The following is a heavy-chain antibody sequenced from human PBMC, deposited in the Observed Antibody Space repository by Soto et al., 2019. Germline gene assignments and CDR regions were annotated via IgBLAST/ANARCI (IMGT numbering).Heavy chain of an antibody. D-gene: IGHD3-9*01. J-gene: IGHJ5*02. CDR1: GGSFSGYY. V-gene: IGHV4-34*01. Sequence: QVQLQQWGAGRLKPSETLSLTCAVYGGSFSGYYWSWIRQPPGKGLEWIGEINHSGSTNYNPSLKSRVTISIDTSKDEFSLKLSSVTAAETAVYYCARTYYDILDPWGQGTLVTVSS. CDR3: ARTYYDILDP. CDR2: INHSGST.